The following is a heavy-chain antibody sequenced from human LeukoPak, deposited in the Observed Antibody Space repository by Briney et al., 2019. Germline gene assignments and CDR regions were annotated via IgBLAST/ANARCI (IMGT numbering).Heavy chain of an antibody. Sequence: ASVKVSCKASGYTFTAYSMHWVRQAPGQGLEYMGWLNPNSGDTNYAQKFQGRVTMTRDTSMSTAYMELSGLRFDDTAVYYCARDPSNTSGRFWYLDVWGRGTLVTVSA. CDR3: ARDPSNTSGRFWYLDV. D-gene: IGHD6-19*01. CDR1: GYTFTAYS. V-gene: IGHV1-2*02. CDR2: LNPNSGDT. J-gene: IGHJ2*01.